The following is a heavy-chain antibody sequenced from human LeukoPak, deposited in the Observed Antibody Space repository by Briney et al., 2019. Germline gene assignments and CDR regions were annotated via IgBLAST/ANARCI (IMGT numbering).Heavy chain of an antibody. V-gene: IGHV4-30-2*01. J-gene: IGHJ5*02. D-gene: IGHD3-10*01. CDR3: ARGATITMVRGVIIDNWFDP. CDR1: GGSISSYS. CDR2: IYHSGST. Sequence: SETLSLTCTVSGGSISSYSWSWIRQPPGKGLEWIGYIYHSGSTYYNPSLKSRVTISVDRSKNQFSLKLSSVTAADTAVYYCARGATITMVRGVIIDNWFDPWGQGTLVTVSS.